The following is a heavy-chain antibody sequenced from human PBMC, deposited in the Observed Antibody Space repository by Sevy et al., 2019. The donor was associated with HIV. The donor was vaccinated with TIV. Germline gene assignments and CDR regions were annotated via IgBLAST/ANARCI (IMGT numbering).Heavy chain of an antibody. Sequence: GGYLRLSCAASGFTFSSYAMSWVRQAPGKGLEWVSAISASGGSTYYADSVKGRFTTSRDKSKNTLYLQMNSLRAEDTAVYYCAKGLSRQLEDWGQGTLVTVSS. J-gene: IGHJ4*02. CDR1: GFTFSSYA. CDR2: ISASGGST. V-gene: IGHV3-23*01. CDR3: AKGLSRQLED. D-gene: IGHD1-1*01.